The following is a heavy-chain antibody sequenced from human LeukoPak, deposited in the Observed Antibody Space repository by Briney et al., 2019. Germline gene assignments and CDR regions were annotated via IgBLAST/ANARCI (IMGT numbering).Heavy chain of an antibody. Sequence: GASVKVSCKASGYTFTSYGMSWVRQAPGQGLEWMGGIIPIFGTANYAQKFQGRITITTDESTSTAYMELSSLRSEDTAVYYCAREGYSRTIDYWGQGTLVTVSS. CDR1: GYTFTSYG. CDR3: AREGYSRTIDY. D-gene: IGHD1-1*01. CDR2: IIPIFGTA. V-gene: IGHV1-69*05. J-gene: IGHJ4*02.